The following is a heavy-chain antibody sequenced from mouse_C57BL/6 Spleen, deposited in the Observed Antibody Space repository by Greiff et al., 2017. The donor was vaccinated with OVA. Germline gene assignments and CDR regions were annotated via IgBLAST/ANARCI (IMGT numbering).Heavy chain of an antibody. CDR1: GYTFTDYE. CDR3: TSYYDYRF. V-gene: IGHV1-15*01. J-gene: IGHJ3*01. Sequence: QVQLQQSGAELVRPGASVTLSCKASGYTFTDYEMHWVKQTPVHGLEWIGAIDTETGGTAYNQKFKGKAILTADNSSSTAYMELRILTSEDSAVYYCTSYYDYRFWGQGTLVTVSA. CDR2: IDTETGGT. D-gene: IGHD2-4*01.